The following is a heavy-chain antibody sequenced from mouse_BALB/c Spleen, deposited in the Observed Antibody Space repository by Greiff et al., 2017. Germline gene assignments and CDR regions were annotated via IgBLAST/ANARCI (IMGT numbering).Heavy chain of an antibody. J-gene: IGHJ3*01. CDR1: GFTFSDYY. V-gene: IGHV5-4*02. D-gene: IGHD4-1*01. CDR3: ARNWDDWFAY. Sequence: DVKLVESGGGLVKPGGSLKLSCAASGFTFSDYYMYWVRQTPEKRLEWVATISDGGSYTYYPDSVKGRFTISRDNAKNNLYLQMSSLKSEDTAMYYCARNWDDWFAYWGQGTLVTVSA. CDR2: ISDGGSYT.